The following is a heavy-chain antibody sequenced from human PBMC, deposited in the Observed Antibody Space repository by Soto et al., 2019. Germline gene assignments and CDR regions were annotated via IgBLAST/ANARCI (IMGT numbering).Heavy chain of an antibody. Sequence: GASVKVSCKASGGTFSSYAISWVRQAPGQGLEWMGGIIPIFGTANYAQKFQGRVTITADKSTSTAYMELSSLRSEDTAVYYCARSAYCGGDCYSSAYYYGMDVWGQGTTVTVSS. D-gene: IGHD2-21*02. CDR2: IIPIFGTA. CDR3: ARSAYCGGDCYSSAYYYGMDV. J-gene: IGHJ6*02. CDR1: GGTFSSYA. V-gene: IGHV1-69*06.